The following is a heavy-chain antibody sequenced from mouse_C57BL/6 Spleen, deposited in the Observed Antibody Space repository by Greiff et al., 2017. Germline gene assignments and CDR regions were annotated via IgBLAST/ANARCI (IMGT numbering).Heavy chain of an antibody. CDR2: IDPGDGDT. J-gene: IGHJ3*02. CDR3: AISGTTVVDTG. CDR1: GYAFSSYW. D-gene: IGHD1-1*01. V-gene: IGHV1-80*01. Sequence: VQLQQSGAELVKPGASVKISCKASGYAFSSYWIKWVKQRPGKGLEWIGKIDPGDGDTNYNGKFKGKATLTADTSSSTAYMQLRSLTSADSAVYFCAISGTTVVDTGWGHGTLVSVSA.